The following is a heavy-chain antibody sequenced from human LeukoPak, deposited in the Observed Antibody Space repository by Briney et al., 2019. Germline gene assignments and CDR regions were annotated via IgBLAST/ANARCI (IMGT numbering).Heavy chain of an antibody. V-gene: IGHV3-30-3*01. J-gene: IGHJ4*02. CDR2: ISYDGSNK. Sequence: GGSLRLSCAASGFTFSSYAMHWVRQAPGKGLEWVAVISYDGSNKYYADSVKGRFTISGDNSKNTLYLQMNSLRAEDTAVYYCAREGGATFFDYWGQGTLVTVSS. CDR3: AREGGATFFDY. CDR1: GFTFSSYA. D-gene: IGHD1-26*01.